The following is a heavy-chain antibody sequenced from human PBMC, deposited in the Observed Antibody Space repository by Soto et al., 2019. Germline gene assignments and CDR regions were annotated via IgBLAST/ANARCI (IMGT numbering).Heavy chain of an antibody. D-gene: IGHD3-22*01. CDR3: ARSSRSGYYRYYYYGMDV. Sequence: SGPTLVNPTQTLTLTCTFSGFSLSTSGMCVSWIRQPPGKALEWLALIDWDDDKYYSTSLKTRLTISKDTSKNQVVLTMTNMDPVDTATYYCARSSRSGYYRYYYYGMDVWGQGTTVTV. J-gene: IGHJ6*02. CDR2: IDWDDDK. V-gene: IGHV2-70*01. CDR1: GFSLSTSGMC.